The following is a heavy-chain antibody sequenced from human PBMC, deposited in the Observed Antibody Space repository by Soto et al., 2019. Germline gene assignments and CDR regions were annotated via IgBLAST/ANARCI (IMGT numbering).Heavy chain of an antibody. V-gene: IGHV4-59*08. Sequence: SETLSLTCTVSGGSISSYYWSWIRQPPGKGLEWIGYIYYSGSTNYNPSLKSRVTISVDTSKNQFSLKLGSVTAADTAVYYCARGYSSSWLVGYYYYYMDVWGKGTTVTVSS. D-gene: IGHD6-13*01. CDR1: GGSISSYY. J-gene: IGHJ6*03. CDR2: IYYSGST. CDR3: ARGYSSSWLVGYYYYYMDV.